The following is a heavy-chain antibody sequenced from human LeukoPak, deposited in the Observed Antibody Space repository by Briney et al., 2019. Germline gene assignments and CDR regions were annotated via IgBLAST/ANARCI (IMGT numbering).Heavy chain of an antibody. J-gene: IGHJ6*03. V-gene: IGHV1-18*01. CDR1: GYSFTSYG. D-gene: IGHD3-10*01. CDR2: ISAYNGNT. Sequence: ASVKVSCKASGYSFTSYGFSWVRQAPGQGPEWMGWISAYNGNTKYAEKLQGRVTMTTDTSTSTAYMELRSLRSDDTAVYYCARTGSGSYYKSSYYYMDVWGKGTTVTVSS. CDR3: ARTGSGSYYKSSYYYMDV.